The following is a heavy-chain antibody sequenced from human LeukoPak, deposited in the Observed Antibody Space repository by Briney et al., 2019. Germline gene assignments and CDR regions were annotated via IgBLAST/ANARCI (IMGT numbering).Heavy chain of an antibody. V-gene: IGHV3-53*01. D-gene: IGHD5-24*01. Sequence: SGGSLRLSCTASEFTVSRNYMLWVRQAPGKGLEWVSLIFNNGDTHYADSVKGRFTISRDTSKNPVYLQMNSLRVEDTAMYYCTRDQMNYWGRGTLVTVSS. CDR1: EFTVSRNY. J-gene: IGHJ4*02. CDR2: IFNNGDT. CDR3: TRDQMNY.